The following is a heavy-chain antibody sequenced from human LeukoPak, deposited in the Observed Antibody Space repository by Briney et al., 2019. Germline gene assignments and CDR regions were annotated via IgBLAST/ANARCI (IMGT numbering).Heavy chain of an antibody. D-gene: IGHD3-22*01. Sequence: GGSLRLSCAASGFTFSSYGMHWVRQAPGKGLEWVAFIRYDGSNKYYADSVKGRFTISRDNSKNTLYLQMNSLRAEDTAVYYCARRDRGYYYDSSGYYYWGQGTLVTVSS. V-gene: IGHV3-30*02. J-gene: IGHJ4*02. CDR3: ARRDRGYYYDSSGYYY. CDR2: IRYDGSNK. CDR1: GFTFSSYG.